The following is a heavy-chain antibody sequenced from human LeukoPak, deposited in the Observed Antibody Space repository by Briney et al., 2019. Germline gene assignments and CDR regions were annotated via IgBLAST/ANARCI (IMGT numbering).Heavy chain of an antibody. CDR2: INSDGSST. D-gene: IGHD6-13*01. CDR1: GFTFSSYW. Sequence: GGSLRLSCAASGFTFSSYWMHWVRQAPGKGLVWVSRINSDGSSTSYADSVKGRFTISRDNAKNTLYLQMNSLRAEDTAVYYCARGVAAAGMLHYFDYWGQGTLVTVSS. V-gene: IGHV3-74*01. CDR3: ARGVAAAGMLHYFDY. J-gene: IGHJ4*02.